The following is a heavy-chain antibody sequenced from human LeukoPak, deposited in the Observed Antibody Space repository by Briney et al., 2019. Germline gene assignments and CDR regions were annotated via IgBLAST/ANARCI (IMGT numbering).Heavy chain of an antibody. V-gene: IGHV3-23*01. J-gene: IGHJ5*02. CDR2: ISGSGGTT. CDR3: AKDAAIVVVPGNWFDP. CDR1: GFTFSSYA. D-gene: IGHD2-2*01. Sequence: GGSLRLSCAASGFTFSSYAVSCVRHPPGKGLEGVSAISGSGGTTYYPDSVKGRFTISRDNSKNPLYLQMNSLRAEDTAVYYCAKDAAIVVVPGNWFDPWGPGTLVTVSS.